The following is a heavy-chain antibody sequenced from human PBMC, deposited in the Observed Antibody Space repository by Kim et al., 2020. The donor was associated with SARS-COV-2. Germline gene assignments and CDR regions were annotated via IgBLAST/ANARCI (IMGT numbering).Heavy chain of an antibody. D-gene: IGHD1-26*01. CDR2: IGTAGDT. V-gene: IGHV3-13*04. J-gene: IGHJ6*02. CDR3: ARAVSGSYFPAYYYYGMDV. Sequence: GGSLRLSCAASGFTFSSYDMHWVRQATGKGLEWVSAIGTAGDTYYPGSVKGRFTISRENAKNSLYLQMNSLRAGDTAVYYCARAVSGSYFPAYYYYGMDVCGPGTTFTVSS. CDR1: GFTFSSYD.